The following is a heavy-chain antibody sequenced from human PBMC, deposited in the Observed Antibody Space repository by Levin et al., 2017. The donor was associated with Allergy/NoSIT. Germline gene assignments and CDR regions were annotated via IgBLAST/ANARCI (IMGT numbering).Heavy chain of an antibody. CDR2: VYHSGNT. V-gene: IGHV4-38-2*01. CDR1: NYSIRSHYY. J-gene: IGHJ4*01. D-gene: IGHD6-13*01. Sequence: SETLSLTCAVSNYSIRSHYYWGWIRQPPGKGLQWIASVYHSGNTYYNPSLKSRVTISVDTTKNQFFLKLNSVTAADTAVYYCARGNIAAAYFDSWGHGTLVTVSS. CDR3: ARGNIAAAYFDS.